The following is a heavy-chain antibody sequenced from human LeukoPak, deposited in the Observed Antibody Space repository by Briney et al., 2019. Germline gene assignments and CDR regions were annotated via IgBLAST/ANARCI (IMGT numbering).Heavy chain of an antibody. Sequence: ASVKVSCKASGYTFTSYGISWVRQAPGQGLEWMGWISAYNGNTNCAQKLQGRVTMTTDTSTSTAYMELRSLRSDDTAVYYCARDLGGSDSSGYLTPFDYWGQGTLVTVSS. D-gene: IGHD3-22*01. CDR2: ISAYNGNT. V-gene: IGHV1-18*01. CDR1: GYTFTSYG. CDR3: ARDLGGSDSSGYLTPFDY. J-gene: IGHJ4*02.